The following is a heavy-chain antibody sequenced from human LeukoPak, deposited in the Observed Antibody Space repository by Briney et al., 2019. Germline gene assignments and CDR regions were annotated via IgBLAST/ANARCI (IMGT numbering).Heavy chain of an antibody. CDR1: GGTFSSYA. Sequence: SVKVSCKASGGTFSSYAISWVRQAPGQGIEWMGGIIPIFGTANYAQKFQGRVTITTDESTSTAYMELSSLRSEDTAVYYCARGVAAAGTEWGQGTLVTVSS. D-gene: IGHD6-13*01. J-gene: IGHJ4*02. CDR3: ARGVAAAGTE. CDR2: IIPIFGTA. V-gene: IGHV1-69*05.